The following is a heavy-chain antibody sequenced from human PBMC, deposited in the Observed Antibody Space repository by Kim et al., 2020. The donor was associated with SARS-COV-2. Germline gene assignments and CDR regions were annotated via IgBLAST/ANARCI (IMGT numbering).Heavy chain of an antibody. D-gene: IGHD4-4*01. J-gene: IGHJ4*02. Sequence: TTEYAAAVKGTFTIPRDDSKNIAYLQMNSLKTEDTAVYYCTRDVYSNLDYWGQGTLVTVSS. CDR2: TT. V-gene: IGHV3-49*02. CDR3: TRDVYSNLDY.